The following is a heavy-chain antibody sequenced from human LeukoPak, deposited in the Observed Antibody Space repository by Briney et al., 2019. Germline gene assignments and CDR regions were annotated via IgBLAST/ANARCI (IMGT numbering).Heavy chain of an antibody. CDR3: TRGTAETAGIDY. CDR2: INTDGSAT. CDR1: GFTFSNYW. V-gene: IGHV3-74*01. D-gene: IGHD6-13*01. J-gene: IGHJ4*02. Sequence: GGSLRLSCTASGFTFSNYWMHWVRQAPGKGLVWISHINTDGSATTYGDPAKGRFTVSRDNAKNTLFLQMNSLRVEDTGVYYCTRGTAETAGIDYWGQGALVTVSS.